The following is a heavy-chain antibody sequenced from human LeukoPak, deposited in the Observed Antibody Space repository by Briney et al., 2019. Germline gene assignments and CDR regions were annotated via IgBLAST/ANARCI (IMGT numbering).Heavy chain of an antibody. CDR3: ARGPHSSGWFSEPDY. CDR1: GFTFSTYG. Sequence: PGGSLRLSCAASGFTFSTYGMNWVRQAPGKGLEWVSYINLNSRTIDYADSVRGRFTISRDNAKNSLYLQMNSLRAEDTALYCCARGPHSSGWFSEPDYWGQGTLITVSS. V-gene: IGHV3-48*04. CDR2: INLNSRTI. D-gene: IGHD6-19*01. J-gene: IGHJ4*02.